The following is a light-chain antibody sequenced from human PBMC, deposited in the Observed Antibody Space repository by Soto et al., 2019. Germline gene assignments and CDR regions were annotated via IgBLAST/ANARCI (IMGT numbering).Light chain of an antibody. J-gene: IGKJ1*01. V-gene: IGKV3-20*01. CDR1: QSVSSSS. CDR3: QQSGSSLWT. CDR2: GTS. Sequence: IVLTQSPGTLSLSPGERAPLSCRASQSVSSSSLVWYQQKPGRAPRLLIYGTSSRATGIPDRFSGSGSGTDFTLTISRLEPEDFAVYYCQQSGSSLWTFSQGTKVDIK.